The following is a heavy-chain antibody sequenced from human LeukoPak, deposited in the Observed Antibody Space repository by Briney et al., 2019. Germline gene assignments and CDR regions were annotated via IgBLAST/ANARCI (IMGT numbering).Heavy chain of an antibody. Sequence: ASVKVSCKASGYTFTSYGISWVRQAPGQGLEWMGWISAYNGNTNYAQKLQGRVTMTTDTSTSTAYMELRSLRSDDTAVYYCARDDCSSISCYHNWFDPWGQGTLVTVSS. D-gene: IGHD2-2*01. CDR1: GYTFTSYG. V-gene: IGHV1-18*01. CDR3: ARDDCSSISCYHNWFDP. J-gene: IGHJ5*02. CDR2: ISAYNGNT.